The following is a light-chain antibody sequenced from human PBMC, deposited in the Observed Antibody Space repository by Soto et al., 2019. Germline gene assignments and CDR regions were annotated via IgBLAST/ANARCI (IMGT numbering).Light chain of an antibody. CDR2: AAT. J-gene: IGKJ1*01. CDR1: QSVSRY. V-gene: IGKV1-39*01. Sequence: DIQMTQSPSSLSASVGDRVTITCRARQSVSRYVNWYQQKPGKAPKFLIYAATSLQSGVPSRFSGSGSGTDFTLTISSLQPEDFATYYCQQSSSTPRTFGQGTRVEIK. CDR3: QQSSSTPRT.